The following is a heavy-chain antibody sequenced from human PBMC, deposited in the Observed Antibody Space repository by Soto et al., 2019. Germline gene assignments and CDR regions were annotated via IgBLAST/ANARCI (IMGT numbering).Heavy chain of an antibody. D-gene: IGHD3-3*01. CDR2: IYWDDDK. V-gene: IGHV2-5*02. CDR1: GFSLTTSGVG. Sequence: QITLNESGPTVVKPTETLTLTCTFSGFSLTTSGVGVGWVRQSPGKAPEWLAFIYWDDDKRYSTSLKSRLTITKDNAKNQVVLPMANVDPADTATYYCAHRVLRAVFGLVTTTAIYFDFWGQGTPVVVSS. CDR3: AHRVLRAVFGLVTTTAIYFDF. J-gene: IGHJ4*02.